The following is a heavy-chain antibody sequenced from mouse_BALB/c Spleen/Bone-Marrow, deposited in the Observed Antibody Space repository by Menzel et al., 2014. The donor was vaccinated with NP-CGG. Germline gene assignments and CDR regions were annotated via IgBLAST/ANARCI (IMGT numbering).Heavy chain of an antibody. Sequence: QVHRQQSGPDLVKPCASVKLSCNGSGYTLTCYCIHWVKQRPGQGLERIGEIDPSNSYTYYNQNFKSKATLTEDKSPSIAYMKINRMTSEDSAVYYCARWDYYSYAMYYWDQAASANVST. CDR3: ARWDYYSYAMYY. J-gene: IGHJ4*01. CDR1: GYTLTCYC. CDR2: IDPSNSYT. V-gene: IGHV1-69*02. D-gene: IGHD2-12*01.